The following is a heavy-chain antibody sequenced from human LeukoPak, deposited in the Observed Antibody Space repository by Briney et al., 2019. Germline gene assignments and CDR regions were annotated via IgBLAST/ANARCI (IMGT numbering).Heavy chain of an antibody. Sequence: SETLSLTCAVYGGSFSGYYWSWIRQPPGKGLEWIGEINHSGSTNYNPSLKSRVTISVDTSKNQFSLKLSSVTAADTAVYYCARWRRITMVRGVIQAAFDIWGQGTMVTVSS. V-gene: IGHV4-34*01. CDR2: INHSGST. D-gene: IGHD3-10*01. CDR3: ARWRRITMVRGVIQAAFDI. CDR1: GGSFSGYY. J-gene: IGHJ3*02.